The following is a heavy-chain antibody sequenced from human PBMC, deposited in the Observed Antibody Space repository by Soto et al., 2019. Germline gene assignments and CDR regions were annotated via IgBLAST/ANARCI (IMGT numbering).Heavy chain of an antibody. V-gene: IGHV1-69*01. CDR1: GGTFSSYA. D-gene: IGHD5-18*01. CDR2: IIPIFGTA. Sequence: QVQLVQSGAEVKKPGSSVKVSCKASGGTFSSYAISWVRQAPGQGLEWMGGIIPIFGTANYAQKFQVRVTITADESTSTDYMELSSLRSEDTAVYYCASRRIQLWPEAFDIWGQGTMVPVSS. CDR3: ASRRIQLWPEAFDI. J-gene: IGHJ3*02.